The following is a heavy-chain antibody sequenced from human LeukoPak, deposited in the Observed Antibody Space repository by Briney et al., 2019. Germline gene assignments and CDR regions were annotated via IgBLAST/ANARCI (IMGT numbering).Heavy chain of an antibody. Sequence: PGGSLRLSCAASGSIFSDFYMSWFRQAPGKGLEWVAYISSSGTTIYYADSVKGRFTVSRDNAKNSLYMQMNSLKAEDTAVYYCARKTIVVVTPTEYWGQGTLVTVSS. CDR3: ARKTIVVVTPTEY. J-gene: IGHJ4*02. CDR2: ISSSGTTI. D-gene: IGHD3-22*01. V-gene: IGHV3-11*01. CDR1: GSIFSDFY.